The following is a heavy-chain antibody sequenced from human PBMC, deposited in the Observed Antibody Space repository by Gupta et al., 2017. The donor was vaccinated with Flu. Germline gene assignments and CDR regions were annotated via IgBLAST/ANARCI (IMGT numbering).Heavy chain of an antibody. CDR3: ARALIRHHSSSSYYYYGMDV. CDR1: GGTFSSYA. J-gene: IGHJ6*02. CDR2: IIPIFGTA. V-gene: IGHV1-69*01. Sequence: QVQLVQSGAEVKKPGSSVKVSCKASGGTFSSYAISWVRQAPGQGLEWMGGIIPIFGTANYAQKFQGRVTITADESTSTAFMELSSLRSEDTAVYYCARALIRHHSSSSYYYYGMDVWGQGTTVTVSS. D-gene: IGHD6-6*01.